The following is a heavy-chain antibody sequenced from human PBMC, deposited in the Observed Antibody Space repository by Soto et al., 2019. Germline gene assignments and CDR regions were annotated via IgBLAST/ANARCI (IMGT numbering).Heavy chain of an antibody. Sequence: PGGSMRLSSASSGFTFSSYSMNWVRQAPGKGLEWVSYISSSGSTIYYADSVKGRFTISRDNAKNSLYLQMNSLRAEDTAVYYCARHAYDSSGYYLGFGYWGQGTMVTVSS. V-gene: IGHV3-48*04. CDR3: ARHAYDSSGYYLGFGY. CDR1: GFTFSSYS. D-gene: IGHD3-22*01. CDR2: ISSSGSTI. J-gene: IGHJ4*03.